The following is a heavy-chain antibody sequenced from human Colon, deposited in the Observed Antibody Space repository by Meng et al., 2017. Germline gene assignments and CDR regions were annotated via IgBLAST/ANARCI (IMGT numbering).Heavy chain of an antibody. J-gene: IGHJ5*01. Sequence: QVQLVPPGAEVRKPGASVKVTCKASGYTFTSSDINWVRQATGRGLEWLGWMNPNNGNTGSAQKFQGRVSMTRDTSIGTANMELSGLTSEDTAVYYCARTAMLDSWGQGTLVTVSS. CDR3: ARTAMLDS. V-gene: IGHV1-8*01. CDR2: MNPNNGNT. CDR1: GYTFTSSD. D-gene: IGHD2-2*01.